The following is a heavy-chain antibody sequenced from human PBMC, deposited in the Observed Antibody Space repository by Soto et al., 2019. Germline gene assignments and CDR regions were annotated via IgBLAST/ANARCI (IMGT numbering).Heavy chain of an antibody. Sequence: SVKVSCKASGGTFSRHSIGWVRQAPGQGLEWMGGIIPMFGKANYAQKFQGRVTITAAESTSTVYMELSSLRSEDTAIYYCARDGTLYHNNNYYYLYWGQGSLITFSS. V-gene: IGHV1-69*13. CDR2: IIPMFGKA. J-gene: IGHJ4*02. D-gene: IGHD3-22*01. CDR1: GGTFSRHS. CDR3: ARDGTLYHNNNYYYLY.